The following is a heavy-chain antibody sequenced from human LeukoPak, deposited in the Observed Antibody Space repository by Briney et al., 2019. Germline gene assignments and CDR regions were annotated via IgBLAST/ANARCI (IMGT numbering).Heavy chain of an antibody. V-gene: IGHV4-39*07. D-gene: IGHD1-26*01. CDR1: GGSISSYY. CDR2: IYYSGST. J-gene: IGHJ6*02. Sequence: SETLSLTCTVSGGSISSYYWGWIRQPPGKGLEWIGSIYYSGSTYYNPSLKSRVTISVDTSKNQFSLKLSSVTAADTAVYYCARDLLGSYSVYYYYYGMDVWGQGTTVTVSS. CDR3: ARDLLGSYSVYYYYYGMDV.